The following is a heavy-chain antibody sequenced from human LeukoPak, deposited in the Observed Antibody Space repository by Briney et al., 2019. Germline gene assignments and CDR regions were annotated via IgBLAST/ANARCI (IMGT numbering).Heavy chain of an antibody. CDR2: INPSGGST. Sequence: ALVKVSCKASGYTFTNYYMHWVRQSPGQGLEWMGIINPSGGSTNNAQKFQGRVTMTRDTSTNTVYMELSSLRSEDTAVYYCARDGADYNFWSGYYNIDYWGQGTLVTVSS. CDR3: ARDGADYNFWSGYYNIDY. V-gene: IGHV1-46*01. CDR1: GYTFTNYY. J-gene: IGHJ4*02. D-gene: IGHD3-3*01.